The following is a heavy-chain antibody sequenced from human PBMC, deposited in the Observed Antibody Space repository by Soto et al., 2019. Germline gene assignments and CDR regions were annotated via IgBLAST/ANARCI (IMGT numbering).Heavy chain of an antibody. CDR1: GGSFSGYY. J-gene: IGHJ4*02. CDR3: ARGMAEEQIFYYFDY. V-gene: IGHV4-34*01. Sequence: SETLSLTCAVYGGSFSGYYWNWIRQSPGKGLEWIGEIIHTATTTYNPSLKNRVTISVDASKSQFYLKLRSVTAADTAVYYCARGMAEEQIFYYFDYWGQGALVTVSS. CDR2: IIHTATT. D-gene: IGHD3-9*01.